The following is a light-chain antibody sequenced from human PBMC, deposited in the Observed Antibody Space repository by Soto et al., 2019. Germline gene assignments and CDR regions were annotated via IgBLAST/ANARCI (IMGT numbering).Light chain of an antibody. V-gene: IGKV3-11*01. Sequence: EIVLTQSPATLSLSPGERATLSCRASQSVSSYLAWYQQKPGQAPRLLIYDASNRATGIPARFSGSGSGTDFNLTIGSLEPEDVAVYYGQQRSNWPPGVTFGPGTKVDIK. J-gene: IGKJ3*01. CDR1: QSVSSY. CDR2: DAS. CDR3: QQRSNWPPGVT.